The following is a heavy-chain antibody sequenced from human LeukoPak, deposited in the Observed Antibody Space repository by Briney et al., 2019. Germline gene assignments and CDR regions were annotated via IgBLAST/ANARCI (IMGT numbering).Heavy chain of an antibody. CDR1: GFTFSDYY. CDR3: ARSGYCSSTSCYKSAFDM. J-gene: IGHJ3*02. CDR2: ISSSGNTI. V-gene: IGHV3-11*04. Sequence: GGSLRLSCVVSGFTFSDYYMNWIRQAPGKGLEWVSYISSSGNTIYYADSVKGRLTISRDNAKNSLSLQMNSLRAEDTAVYYCARSGYCSSTSCYKSAFDMWGQGTMVTVSS. D-gene: IGHD2-2*02.